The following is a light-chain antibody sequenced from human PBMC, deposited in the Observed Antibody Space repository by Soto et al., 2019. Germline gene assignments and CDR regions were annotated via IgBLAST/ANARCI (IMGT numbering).Light chain of an antibody. V-gene: IGKV3-20*01. CDR3: QQYGSSLIT. CDR1: QTVGTNF. J-gene: IGKJ5*01. CDR2: GAS. Sequence: EIVMTQSPATLSVSPGERATLSCRASQTVGTNFLAWYQQKPGQAPRLLIYGASSRATGIPGRFSGSGSGTDFTLTISRLEPEDFAVYYCQQYGSSLITFGQGTRLEIK.